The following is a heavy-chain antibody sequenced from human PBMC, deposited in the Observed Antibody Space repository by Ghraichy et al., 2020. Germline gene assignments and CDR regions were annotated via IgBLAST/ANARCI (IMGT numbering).Heavy chain of an antibody. CDR3: AKEGGRLGEGAFDV. CDR1: EFTFDGYP. J-gene: IGHJ3*01. Sequence: GGSLRLSCAVSEFTFDGYPMTWVRQAPGKGLEWVSTSGTDGRSTFHADSVKGRFTISRDKSKSTMYLQMNRLRADDTAVYYCAKEGGRLGEGAFDVWGQGTKVTVSS. D-gene: IGHD3-10*01. CDR2: SGTDGRST. V-gene: IGHV3-23*01.